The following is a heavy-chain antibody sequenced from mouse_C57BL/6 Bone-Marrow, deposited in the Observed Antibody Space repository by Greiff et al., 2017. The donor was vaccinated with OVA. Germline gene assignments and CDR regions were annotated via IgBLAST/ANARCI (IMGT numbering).Heavy chain of an antibody. V-gene: IGHV10-1*01. CDR1: GFSFNTYA. Sequence: EVQGVESGGGLVQPKGSLKLSCAASGFSFNTYAMNWVRQAPGKGLEWVARIRSKSNNYATYYADSVKDRFTISRDDSESMLYLQMNNLKTEDTAMYYWVRHEGTDSAGSSFAYWGQGTLVTVSA. D-gene: IGHD3-2*02. J-gene: IGHJ3*01. CDR3: VRHEGTDSAGSSFAY. CDR2: IRSKSNNYAT.